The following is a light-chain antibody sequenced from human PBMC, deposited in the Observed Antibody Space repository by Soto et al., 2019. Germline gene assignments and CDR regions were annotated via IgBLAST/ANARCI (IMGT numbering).Light chain of an antibody. CDR2: GAS. CDR1: QSVSDN. CDR3: QQYNDWPLT. Sequence: EIVLTQSPATLSVSPGERVTLSCRASQSVSDNLAWYQQKPGQAPRLLIYGASIRATDIPARFSGSGSGTEFSLAISSLQSEEFAVYYCQQYNDWPLTFGGGTKLEIK. J-gene: IGKJ4*01. V-gene: IGKV3D-15*01.